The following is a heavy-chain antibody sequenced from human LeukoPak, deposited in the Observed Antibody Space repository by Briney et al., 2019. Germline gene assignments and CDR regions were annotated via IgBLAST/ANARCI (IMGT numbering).Heavy chain of an antibody. CDR3: ARSSIAVAGTFDY. J-gene: IGHJ4*02. D-gene: IGHD6-19*01. Sequence: GGSLRLSCAASGFIFRNYDMYWVRQATGKGPEWVSVISTAGDTNYPGSVKGRFSISRENAKNSLYLQMNSLRVGDTAVYYCARSSIAVAGTFDYWGQGTLVTVSS. CDR2: ISTAGDT. CDR1: GFIFRNYD. V-gene: IGHV3-13*01.